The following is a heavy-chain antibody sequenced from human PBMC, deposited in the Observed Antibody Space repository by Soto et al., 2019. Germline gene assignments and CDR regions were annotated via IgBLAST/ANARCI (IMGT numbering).Heavy chain of an antibody. CDR1: GYTFSSYG. J-gene: IGHJ5*02. CDR3: ARGLGYCSSISCNGPFDP. Sequence: ASVKVSCKASGYTFSSYGISWLLQAPGQGLEWMGWISTYNGDTKYAQKFQGRVTMTTDTSTSTAYMELRSLRSDDTAVYYCARGLGYCSSISCNGPFDPWGQGTLVTVSS. D-gene: IGHD2-2*01. V-gene: IGHV1-18*01. CDR2: ISTYNGDT.